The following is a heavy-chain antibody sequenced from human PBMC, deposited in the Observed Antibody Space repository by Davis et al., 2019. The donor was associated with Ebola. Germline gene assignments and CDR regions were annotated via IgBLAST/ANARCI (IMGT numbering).Heavy chain of an antibody. D-gene: IGHD6-19*01. CDR3: ARGGWSNWFDP. V-gene: IGHV3-66*01. J-gene: IGHJ5*02. CDR1: GFTVSSNY. CDR2: IYSAGST. Sequence: PGGSLRLSCAASGFTVSSNYMSWVRQAPGKGLEWVSVIYSAGSTYYADSVRGRFTISRDNSKNTLYLQMNSLRAEDTAVYYCARGGWSNWFDPWGQGALVTVSS.